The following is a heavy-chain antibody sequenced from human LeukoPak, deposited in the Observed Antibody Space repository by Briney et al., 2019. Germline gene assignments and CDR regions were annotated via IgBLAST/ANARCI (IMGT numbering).Heavy chain of an antibody. CDR3: ARVIGWEYTSSSRFDP. J-gene: IGHJ5*02. CDR1: GGSISSGNYY. Sequence: SETLSLTCTVSGGSISSGNYYWSWIRQHPGKGLEWIGYIYYSGISHYNPSLKSRVTMSVYTSKNQFSLKLSSVTAADTAVYYCARVIGWEYTSSSRFDPWGQGTLVTVSS. CDR2: IYYSGIS. D-gene: IGHD6-6*01. V-gene: IGHV4-31*03.